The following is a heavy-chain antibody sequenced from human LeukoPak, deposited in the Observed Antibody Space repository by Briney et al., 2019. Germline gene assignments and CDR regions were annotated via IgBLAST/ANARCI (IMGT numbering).Heavy chain of an antibody. CDR1: GYTFISSA. D-gene: IGHD6-6*01. CDR2: INAGNGNT. J-gene: IGHJ4*02. Sequence: ASVKVSCKASGYTFISSAMHWVRQAPGQRLEWMGWINAGNGNTKYSQKFQGRVTITRDTSASTAYMELSSLRSEDTAVYYCASWGEYSQSDFDYWGQGTLVTVSS. CDR3: ASWGEYSQSDFDY. V-gene: IGHV1-3*01.